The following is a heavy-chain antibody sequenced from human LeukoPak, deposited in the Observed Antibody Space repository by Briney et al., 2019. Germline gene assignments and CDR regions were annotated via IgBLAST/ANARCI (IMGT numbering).Heavy chain of an antibody. J-gene: IGHJ4*02. V-gene: IGHV3-23*01. Sequence: GGSLRHSCAASGFSFSSYAMSWVRQAPGKGLEWVSAISGSGDSTYYADSVKGRFTISRDNSKNTLYLQMNSLRAEDTAVYYCAKERLSGSYPFWGQGTLVTVSS. CDR2: ISGSGDST. CDR3: AKERLSGSYPF. CDR1: GFSFSSYA. D-gene: IGHD1-26*01.